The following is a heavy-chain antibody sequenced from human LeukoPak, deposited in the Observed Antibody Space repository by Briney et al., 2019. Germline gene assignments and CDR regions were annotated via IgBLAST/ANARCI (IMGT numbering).Heavy chain of an antibody. J-gene: IGHJ4*02. D-gene: IGHD5-24*01. CDR3: ARVGRDGYNLYYFDY. Sequence: GGSLRLSCAASGFTVSSNYMSWVRQAPGKGLEWVSVIYSGGSTYYADSVKGRFTISRHNSKNTLYLQMNSLRAEDTAVYYCARVGRDGYNLYYFDYWGQGTLVTFS. CDR2: IYSGGST. CDR1: GFTVSSNY. V-gene: IGHV3-53*04.